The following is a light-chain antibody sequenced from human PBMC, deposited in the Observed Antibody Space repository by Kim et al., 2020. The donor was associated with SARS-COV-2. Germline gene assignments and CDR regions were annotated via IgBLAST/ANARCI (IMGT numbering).Light chain of an antibody. CDR3: LQEYNYPST. J-gene: IGKJ1*01. CDR2: AAS. Sequence: ASVGDRVTFSCRASQGIRNDWDWYQQRPGNAPKLLVAAASSLQSAVTLRFSGTGSGSDFTLTISSLQHEDFETYYRLQEYNYPSTFGQGTKVEIK. CDR1: QGIRND. V-gene: IGKV1-6*01.